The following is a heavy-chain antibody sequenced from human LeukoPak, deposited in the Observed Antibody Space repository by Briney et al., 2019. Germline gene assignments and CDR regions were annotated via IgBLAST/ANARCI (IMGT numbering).Heavy chain of an antibody. CDR3: ASGGYGGPPV. J-gene: IGHJ4*02. Sequence: PGGSLRLSCAASGFTFSSYSMNWVRQAPGKGLEWVSSISSSSSYIYYADSVKGRFTISRDNAMNSLYLRMNSLRAEDTAVYYCASGGYGGPPVWGQGTLVTVSS. CDR2: ISSSSSYI. CDR1: GFTFSSYS. D-gene: IGHD4-23*01. V-gene: IGHV3-21*01.